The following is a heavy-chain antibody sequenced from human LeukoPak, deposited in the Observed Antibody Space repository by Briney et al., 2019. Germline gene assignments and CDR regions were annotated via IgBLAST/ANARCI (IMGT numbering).Heavy chain of an antibody. CDR2: IIPIFGTA. CDR1: GGTFSSYA. V-gene: IGHV1-69*05. CDR3: ASGSQYCSSTSCYTEIRELYYFDY. D-gene: IGHD2-2*02. J-gene: IGHJ4*02. Sequence: GASVKVSCKASGGTFSSYAIGWVRQAPGQGLEWMGGIIPIFGTANYAQKFQGRVTITTDESTSTAYMELSSLRSEDTAVYYCASGSQYCSSTSCYTEIRELYYFDYWGQGTLVTVSS.